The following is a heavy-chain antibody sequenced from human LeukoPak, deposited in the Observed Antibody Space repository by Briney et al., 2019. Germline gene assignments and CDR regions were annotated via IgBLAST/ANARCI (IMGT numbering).Heavy chain of an antibody. CDR1: GFTLSRYW. D-gene: IGHD1-1*01. Sequence: PGGSLRLSCAASGFTLSRYWMHWVRQAPGKGLVWVSRINSDGSTTNYADSVKGRFTISKDTAKNTLYLQMNSLRVDDTAVYYCARDGGTGTTDYWGQGTLVTVSS. V-gene: IGHV3-74*01. J-gene: IGHJ4*02. CDR2: INSDGSTT. CDR3: ARDGGTGTTDY.